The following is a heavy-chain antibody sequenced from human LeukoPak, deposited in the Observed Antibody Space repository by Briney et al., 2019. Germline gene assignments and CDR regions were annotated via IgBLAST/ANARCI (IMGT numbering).Heavy chain of an antibody. J-gene: IGHJ6*03. CDR3: ARETSQKGAHYMDV. Sequence: SETLSLTCTVSGGSISSYYLSWIRQPPGKGLEWVGYIYHIGSTNYNPSLKSRVTISVDTSKNQFSLKLSSVTAADTAVYYCARETSQKGAHYMDVWGKGTTVTISS. CDR1: GGSISSYY. V-gene: IGHV4-59*01. D-gene: IGHD3-16*01. CDR2: IYHIGST.